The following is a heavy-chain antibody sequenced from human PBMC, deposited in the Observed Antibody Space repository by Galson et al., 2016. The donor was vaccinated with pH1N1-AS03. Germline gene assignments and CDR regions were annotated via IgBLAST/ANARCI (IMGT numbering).Heavy chain of an antibody. Sequence: SVKVSCKASGLSFSAFSMHWVRQAPGKGLEWMGCIDREDGETIYAQKFQGRLTVTEDTSTDTAYMELSSLRPEDTATYCCATDYDYWGQGTLVTVSS. CDR3: ATDYDY. CDR1: GLSFSAFS. J-gene: IGHJ4*02. V-gene: IGHV1-24*01. CDR2: IDREDGET.